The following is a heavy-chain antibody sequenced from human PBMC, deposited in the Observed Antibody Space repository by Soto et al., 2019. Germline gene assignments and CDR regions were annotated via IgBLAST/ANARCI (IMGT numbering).Heavy chain of an antibody. CDR1: GFTFSDHY. J-gene: IGHJ4*02. CDR2: VRNKANSYTT. D-gene: IGHD2-15*01. V-gene: IGHV3-72*01. CDR3: VRNLASGGTYYFDY. Sequence: EVQLVESGGGLVEPGGSLRFSCAASGFTFSDHYMDWVRQAPGKGLEWIGRVRNKANSYTTEYAASVRGRFTVSRDDSKNSLYLQMNSLKTEDTAMYYCVRNLASGGTYYFDYWGQGTLVTVSS.